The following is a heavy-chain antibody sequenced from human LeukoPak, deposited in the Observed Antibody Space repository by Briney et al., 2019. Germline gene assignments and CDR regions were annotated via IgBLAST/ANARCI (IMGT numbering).Heavy chain of an antibody. V-gene: IGHV4-59*01. J-gene: IGHJ4*02. CDR2: IYYSGST. CDR3: ARGRLWFGESFDY. CDR1: GGSISSYY. D-gene: IGHD3-10*01. Sequence: SETLSLTCTVSGGSISSYYRSWIRQPPGKGLEWIGYIYYSGSTNYNPSLKSRVTISVDTSKNQFSLRLSSVTAADTAVYYCARGRLWFGESFDYWGQGTLVTVSS.